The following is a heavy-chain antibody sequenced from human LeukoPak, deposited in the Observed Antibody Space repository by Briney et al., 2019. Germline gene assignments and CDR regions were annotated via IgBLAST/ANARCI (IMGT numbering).Heavy chain of an antibody. CDR3: ATLPLYSSSSPLYYFDY. D-gene: IGHD6-6*01. CDR1: GYSFTSYW. CDR2: IYPGDSDT. Sequence: GESLKISCKGSGYSFTSYWIGWVRQMPGKGLEWMGIIYPGDSDTRYSPSFQGQVTISADKSIRTAYLQWSSLKASDTAMYYCATLPLYSSSSPLYYFDYWGQGTLVTVSS. V-gene: IGHV5-51*01. J-gene: IGHJ4*02.